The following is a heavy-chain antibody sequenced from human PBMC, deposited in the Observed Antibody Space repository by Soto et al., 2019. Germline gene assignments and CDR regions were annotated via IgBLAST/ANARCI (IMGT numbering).Heavy chain of an antibody. J-gene: IGHJ4*02. Sequence: GGSLRLSCAASGFTFSSYAMSWVRQAPGKGLEWVSAISGSGGSTYYADSVKGRFTISRDNSKNTLYLKMNSLRAEDTAVYYCAKVGRGLRLGELSLLIDYWGQGTLVTVSS. CDR3: AKVGRGLRLGELSLLIDY. V-gene: IGHV3-23*01. CDR1: GFTFSSYA. CDR2: ISGSGGST. D-gene: IGHD3-16*02.